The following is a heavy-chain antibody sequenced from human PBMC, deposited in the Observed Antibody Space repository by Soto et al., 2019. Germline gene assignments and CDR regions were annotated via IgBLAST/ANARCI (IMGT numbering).Heavy chain of an antibody. CDR3: TTVSQNAFDI. J-gene: IGHJ3*02. V-gene: IGHV3-15*01. Sequence: EVRLVESGGGLVKPGGSLRLSCTASGFTFSNAWMNWVRQAPGKGLEWVGRIKSKTDGGTTGYAAIVKGRFTISRDDSKTTLYLQMDSLKSEDTAVYYCTTVSQNAFDIWGQGTLVTVSS. CDR2: IKSKTDGGTT. CDR1: GFTFSNAW.